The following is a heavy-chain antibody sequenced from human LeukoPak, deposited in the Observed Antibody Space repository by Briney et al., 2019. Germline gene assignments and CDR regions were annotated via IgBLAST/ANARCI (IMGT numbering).Heavy chain of an antibody. CDR2: INPNSGGT. V-gene: IGHV1-2*02. J-gene: IGHJ4*02. D-gene: IGHD2-21*02. CDR3: ARDLSCGGDCYGGY. Sequence: ASVKVSCKASGYTFTGYYMHWVRQAPGQGLEWMGWINPNSGGTNYAQKLQGRVTMTRDTSISTAYMELSRLRSDDTAVYYCARDLSCGGDCYGGYWGQGTLVTVSS. CDR1: GYTFTGYY.